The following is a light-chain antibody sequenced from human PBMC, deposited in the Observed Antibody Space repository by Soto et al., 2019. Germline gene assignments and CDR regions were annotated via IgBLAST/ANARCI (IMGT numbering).Light chain of an antibody. V-gene: IGKV1-5*01. CDR1: QSISSW. CDR3: QQYNSYHL. Sequence: DIQMTQSPSTLSASVGDRVTITCRASQSISSWLAWYQQKPGKAPKLLIYDASSLESGVPSRFSGSGSGTEFTLTISSLQPDDFATYYCQQYNSYHLFGQGTKVDIK. CDR2: DAS. J-gene: IGKJ1*01.